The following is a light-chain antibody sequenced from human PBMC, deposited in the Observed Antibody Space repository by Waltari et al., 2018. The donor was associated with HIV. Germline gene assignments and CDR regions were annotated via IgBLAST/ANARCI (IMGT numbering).Light chain of an antibody. CDR2: KAS. CDR1: QNINTW. V-gene: IGKV1-5*03. CDR3: QQYESFST. Sequence: DIQMTQSPSTLSASVGDRVPITCRASQNINTWLAWYQQKPGKAPKVLIYKASSLESGVPSRFSGSGSGTEFTLTISSLQPDDFATYYCQQYESFSTFGQGTKLEIK. J-gene: IGKJ2*01.